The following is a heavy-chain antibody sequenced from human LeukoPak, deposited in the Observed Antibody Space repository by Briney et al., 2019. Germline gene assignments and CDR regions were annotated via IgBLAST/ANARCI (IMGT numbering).Heavy chain of an antibody. CDR1: GFTLSSYW. Sequence: GGSLRLSCAASGFTLSSYWMSWVRQAPGKGLEWVANIKQDGSEKYYVDSVKGRLTISRDNAKNSLYLQMNSLRAEDTAVYYCARGYCSGGSCYGFDYWGQGTLVTVSS. CDR2: IKQDGSEK. J-gene: IGHJ4*02. CDR3: ARGYCSGGSCYGFDY. V-gene: IGHV3-7*01. D-gene: IGHD2-15*01.